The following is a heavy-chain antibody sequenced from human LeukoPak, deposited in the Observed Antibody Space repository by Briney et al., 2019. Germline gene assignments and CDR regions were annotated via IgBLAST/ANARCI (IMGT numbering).Heavy chain of an antibody. J-gene: IGHJ4*02. V-gene: IGHV3-23*01. CDR3: AKGTGIAVSQFDY. CDR2: ISGSGGST. D-gene: IGHD6-19*01. Sequence: GGSLRLSCAASGFTSSSYSMNWVRQAPGKGLEWVSAISGSGGSTYYADSVKGRFTISRDNSKNTLYLQMNSLRAEDTAVYYCAKGTGIAVSQFDYWGQGTLVTVSS. CDR1: GFTSSSYS.